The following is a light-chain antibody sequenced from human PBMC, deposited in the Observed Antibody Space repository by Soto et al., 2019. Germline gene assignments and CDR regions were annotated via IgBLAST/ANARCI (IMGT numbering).Light chain of an antibody. CDR2: GAS. Sequence: ELALTQSPGKLSLSPGERATLSCRASQSISSSFLAWYQQKPGQAPRLLIYGASSRGTGIPDRFSGSGSGTDFTLTISRLEPEDCAVYSCQQYRSSPPLTFGGVTKVEIK. CDR1: QSISSSF. CDR3: QQYRSSPPLT. J-gene: IGKJ4*01. V-gene: IGKV3-20*01.